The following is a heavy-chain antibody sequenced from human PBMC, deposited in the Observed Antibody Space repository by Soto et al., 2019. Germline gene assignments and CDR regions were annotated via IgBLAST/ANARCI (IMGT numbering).Heavy chain of an antibody. CDR3: AKNPYYDILTGYLKTNWFDP. J-gene: IGHJ5*02. Sequence: AGGSLRLSCAASGFTFSSYAMSWVRQAPGKGLEWVSAISGSVGSTYYADSVKGRFTISRDNSKNTLFLQMNSLRAEDTAVYYCAKNPYYDILTGYLKTNWFDPWGQGTLVTVSS. CDR2: ISGSVGST. V-gene: IGHV3-23*01. CDR1: GFTFSSYA. D-gene: IGHD3-9*01.